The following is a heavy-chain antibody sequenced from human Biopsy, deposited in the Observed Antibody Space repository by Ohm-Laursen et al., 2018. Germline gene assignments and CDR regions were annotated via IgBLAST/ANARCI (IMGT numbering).Heavy chain of an antibody. CDR3: ATPFQYYDSWGGYPPFDH. V-gene: IGHV1-69*10. CDR1: GGTFSNYA. D-gene: IGHD3-3*01. CDR2: IIAVSGLV. Sequence: ASVKVSCKASGGTFSNYAISWVRQAPGEGLEWMGGIIAVSGLVNYAPKFQGRVSITADKSTTTAYMELSNLKSEDTAVYYCATPFQYYDSWGGYPPFDHWGQGTLVTVSS. J-gene: IGHJ4*02.